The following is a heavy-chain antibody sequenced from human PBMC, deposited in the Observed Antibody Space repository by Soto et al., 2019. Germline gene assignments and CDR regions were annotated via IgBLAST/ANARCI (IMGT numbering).Heavy chain of an antibody. CDR3: ARAGVVVAAAYYYYGKDV. CDR2: INSYGSST. J-gene: IGHJ6*02. CDR1: GFTFSSYW. V-gene: IGHV3-74*01. D-gene: IGHD2-15*01. Sequence: EVQLVESGGGLVQPGGSLRLSCAASGFTFSSYWMHWVRQAPGKGLVWVSRINSYGSSTSYADSVKGRFTISRDNAKNTQQLQMNSLRAEDTAVYYCARAGVVVAAAYYYYGKDVWGQGNTVTVSS.